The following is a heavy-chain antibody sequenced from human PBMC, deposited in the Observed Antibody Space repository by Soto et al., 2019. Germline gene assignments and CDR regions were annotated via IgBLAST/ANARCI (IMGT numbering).Heavy chain of an antibody. CDR2: IIPIFGTA. Sequence: SVKVSCKASGGTFSSYAISWVRQAPGQGLEWMGGIIPIFGTANCAQKFQGRVTITADESTSTAYMELSSLRSEDTAVYYCARALGYCSSTSCSQAAYYYYGMDVWGQGTTITVSS. D-gene: IGHD2-2*01. CDR1: GGTFSSYA. J-gene: IGHJ6*02. V-gene: IGHV1-69*13. CDR3: ARALGYCSSTSCSQAAYYYYGMDV.